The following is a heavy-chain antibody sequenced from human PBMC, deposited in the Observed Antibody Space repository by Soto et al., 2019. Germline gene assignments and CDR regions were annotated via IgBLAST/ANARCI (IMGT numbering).Heavy chain of an antibody. V-gene: IGHV3-23*01. CDR3: AKTRGLYCSSTSCHQFDY. CDR1: GFTLSSYA. CDR2: ISGSGGST. Sequence: PGGSLRLSCAASGFTLSSYAMSWVRQAPGKGLEWVSAISGSGGSTYYADSVKGRFTISRDNSKNTLYLQMNSLRAEDTAVYYCAKTRGLYCSSTSCHQFDYWGQGTLVTV. D-gene: IGHD2-2*01. J-gene: IGHJ4*02.